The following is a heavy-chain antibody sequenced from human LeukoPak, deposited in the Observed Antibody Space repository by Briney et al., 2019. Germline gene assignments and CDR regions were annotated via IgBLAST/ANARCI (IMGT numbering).Heavy chain of an antibody. CDR2: ITASGTAM. D-gene: IGHD1-26*01. Sequence: GGSLRLSCAASGFTFSSYSMNWVRQAPGKGLEWVSHITASGTAMFYADSVKGRFTTSRDNAKNSLYLQMNSLRDEDTAVYYCASSGSYRFDYWGQGTLVTVSS. CDR1: GFTFSSYS. CDR3: ASSGSYRFDY. V-gene: IGHV3-48*02. J-gene: IGHJ4*02.